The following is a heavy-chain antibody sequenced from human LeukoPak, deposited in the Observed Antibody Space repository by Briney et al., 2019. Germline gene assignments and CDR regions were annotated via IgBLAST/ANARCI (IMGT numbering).Heavy chain of an antibody. CDR2: IYHSGKS. CDR3: AKSGRDGYNFAMGFAFDI. V-gene: IGHV4-38-2*02. Sequence: PSETLSLTCSVSGYSISSGYYWDWIRQPPGKGLEWIASIYHSGKSYYNPSLESRVTISVDTSKNEISLKLRSVTAADTAVYYCAKSGRDGYNFAMGFAFDIWGQGTMVTVSS. J-gene: IGHJ3*02. D-gene: IGHD5-24*01. CDR1: GYSISSGYY.